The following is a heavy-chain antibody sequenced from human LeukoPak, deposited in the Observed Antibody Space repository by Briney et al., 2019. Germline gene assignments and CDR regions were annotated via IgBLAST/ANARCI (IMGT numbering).Heavy chain of an antibody. CDR1: GYSFTSYW. D-gene: IGHD2-2*01. J-gene: IGHJ6*03. V-gene: IGHV5-51*01. CDR3: ARLHREKYCSSTSCSTHMDV. Sequence: GESLKISCKGSGYSFTSYWIGWVRQMPGKGLEWMGIIYPGDSDTRYSPSFQGQVTISADKSISTAYLQWSSLKASDTAMYYCARLHREKYCSSTSCSTHMDVWGKGTTVTVSS. CDR2: IYPGDSDT.